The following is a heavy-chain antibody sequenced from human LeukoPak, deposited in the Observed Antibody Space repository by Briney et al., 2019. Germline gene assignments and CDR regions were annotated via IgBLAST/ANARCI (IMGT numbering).Heavy chain of an antibody. CDR2: ISYDGNKK. CDR1: GFTFSNFA. V-gene: IGHV3-30*02. Sequence: PGGSLRLSCAASGFTFSNFAMHWVRQAPGKGLHWVAFISYDGNKKYYADSVKGRFTISRDSSKNTVYLEMHSLRPEYTAVYYCARDHSYGYAYSFDFWGRGNLVTVSS. J-gene: IGHJ4*02. CDR3: ARDHSYGYAYSFDF. D-gene: IGHD5-18*01.